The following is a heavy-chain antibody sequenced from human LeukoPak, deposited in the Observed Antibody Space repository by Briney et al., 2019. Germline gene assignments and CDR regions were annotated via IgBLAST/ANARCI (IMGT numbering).Heavy chain of an antibody. CDR2: IYYSGST. J-gene: IGHJ4*02. V-gene: IGHV4-39*07. CDR1: GGSISSSSYY. Sequence: SETLSLTCTVSGGSISSSSYYWGWIRQPPGKGLEWIGSIYYSGSTYYNPSLKSRVTISVDTSKNQFSLKLSSVTAADTAVYYCARGDDFWSGPYDYWGQGTLVTLSS. CDR3: ARGDDFWSGPYDY. D-gene: IGHD3-3*01.